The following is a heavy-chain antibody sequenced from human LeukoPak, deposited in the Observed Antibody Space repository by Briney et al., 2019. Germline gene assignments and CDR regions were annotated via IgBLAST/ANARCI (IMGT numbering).Heavy chain of an antibody. Sequence: GASVKVSCKASGYTFISYGISWVRQAPGQGLEWMGWISAYNSNTNYAQKLQSRVSMTTDTSTSTAYMDLRSLRSDDTAVYYCVRDSYYDSSGYYSSEYFQHWGQGTLVTVSS. J-gene: IGHJ1*01. CDR3: VRDSYYDSSGYYSSEYFQH. CDR1: GYTFISYG. CDR2: ISAYNSNT. V-gene: IGHV1-18*01. D-gene: IGHD3-22*01.